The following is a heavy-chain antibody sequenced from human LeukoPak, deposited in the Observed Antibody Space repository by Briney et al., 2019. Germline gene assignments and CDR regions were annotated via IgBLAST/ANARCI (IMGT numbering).Heavy chain of an antibody. Sequence: SETLSPPCTVSGGSISSYYWSWIRQPAGKGLEWIGRIYTSGSTNYNPSLKSRVTMSVDTSKNQFSLKLSSVTAADTAVYYCARGPLGSGSYRFDYWGQGTLVTVSS. V-gene: IGHV4-4*07. CDR1: GGSISSYY. D-gene: IGHD3-10*01. CDR3: ARGPLGSGSYRFDY. CDR2: IYTSGST. J-gene: IGHJ4*02.